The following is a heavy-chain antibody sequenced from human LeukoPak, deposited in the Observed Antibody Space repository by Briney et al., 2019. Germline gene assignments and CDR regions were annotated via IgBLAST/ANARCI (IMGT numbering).Heavy chain of an antibody. CDR2: IYSGGST. D-gene: IGHD6-25*01. V-gene: IGHV3-53*01. Sequence: GGSLRLSCAASGFIVSRNYMSWVRQAPGKGLEWVSVIYSGGSTYYADSVQGRFTISRDNSKNTLYLQMNSLRAEDTAVYYCARDLGWQRPTYMDVWGKGTTVTVSS. CDR3: ARDLGWQRPTYMDV. CDR1: GFIVSRNY. J-gene: IGHJ6*03.